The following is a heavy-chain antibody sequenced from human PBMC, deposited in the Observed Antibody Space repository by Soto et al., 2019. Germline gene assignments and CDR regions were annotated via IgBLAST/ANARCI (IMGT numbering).Heavy chain of an antibody. Sequence: VGSLRLSCAASGLTFSSYWMSWVRQAPGKGLEWVANIKQDGSEKYYVDSVKGRFTISRDNAKNSLYLQMNSLRAEDTAVYYCARDGAVAGPGTLDYWGQGTLVTVSS. V-gene: IGHV3-7*01. CDR3: ARDGAVAGPGTLDY. D-gene: IGHD6-19*01. J-gene: IGHJ4*02. CDR1: GLTFSSYW. CDR2: IKQDGSEK.